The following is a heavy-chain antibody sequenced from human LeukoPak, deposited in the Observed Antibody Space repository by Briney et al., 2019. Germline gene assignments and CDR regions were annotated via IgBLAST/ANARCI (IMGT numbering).Heavy chain of an antibody. CDR3: ARDGGVATTSNWFDP. D-gene: IGHD5-12*01. J-gene: IGHJ5*02. Sequence: PSETLSLTCTVSGDSISSYYWSWIQQPPGKGLEWIGNMYYSGSTNYNPSLKSRVAISVDTSKNQFSLKLSSVTAADTAVYYCARDGGVATTSNWFDPWGQGTLVTVSS. V-gene: IGHV4-59*01. CDR2: MYYSGST. CDR1: GDSISSYY.